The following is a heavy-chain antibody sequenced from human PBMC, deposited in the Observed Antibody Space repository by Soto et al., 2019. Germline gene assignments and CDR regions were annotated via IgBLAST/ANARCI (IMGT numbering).Heavy chain of an antibody. Sequence: GGSLKISCKGSGYSFTSYWISWVRQMPGKGLEWMGRIDPSDSYTNYSPSFQGHVTISAVKSISTAYLQWSSLKASDTAMYYCARDRGSYYYYGMDVWGQGTTVTVSS. J-gene: IGHJ6*02. D-gene: IGHD3-10*01. CDR2: IDPSDSYT. CDR3: ARDRGSYYYYGMDV. CDR1: GYSFTSYW. V-gene: IGHV5-10-1*01.